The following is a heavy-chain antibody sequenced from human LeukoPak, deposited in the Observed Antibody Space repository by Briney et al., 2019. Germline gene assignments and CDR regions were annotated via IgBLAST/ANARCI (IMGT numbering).Heavy chain of an antibody. Sequence: GGSLRLSCAASGFTFGDYYMTWIRQAPGKGLEWLSFISSRGDSLYYADSVRGQFTISRDNAKNSLFLQMNSLRAEDTAVYYCAREVVIVPDYFYYGLDVWGQGTTVSVSS. CDR2: ISSRGDSL. V-gene: IGHV3-11*01. CDR1: GFTFGDYY. D-gene: IGHD2/OR15-2a*01. CDR3: AREVVIVPDYFYYGLDV. J-gene: IGHJ6*02.